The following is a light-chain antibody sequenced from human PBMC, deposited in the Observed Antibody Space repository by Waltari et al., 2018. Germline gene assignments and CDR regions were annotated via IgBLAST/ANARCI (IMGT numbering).Light chain of an antibody. CDR3: QQSFDTPRT. V-gene: IGKV1-39*01. CDR2: AAS. CDR1: SGIRTY. J-gene: IGKJ4*01. Sequence: DIQITQSPSSLSASVGDSVNISCRACSGIRTYLNWYQQKLGEDPKILISAASPLRGGAPSSFSGSVSGTDFTLTISGLQPEDFATYYCQQSFDTPRTFGGGTRVEMK.